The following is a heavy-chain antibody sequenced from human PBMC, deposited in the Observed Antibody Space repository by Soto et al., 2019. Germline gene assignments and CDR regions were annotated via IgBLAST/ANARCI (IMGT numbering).Heavy chain of an antibody. CDR3: ARVAYYYYGMDV. Sequence: SETLSLTCAVYGGSFSGYYWSWIRQPPGKGLEWIGEINHSGSTNYNPSLKSRVTISVDTSKNQFSLKLSSVTAADTAVYYCARVAYYYYGMDVWGQGTTVTVSS. CDR1: GGSFSGYY. V-gene: IGHV4-34*01. J-gene: IGHJ6*02. CDR2: INHSGST.